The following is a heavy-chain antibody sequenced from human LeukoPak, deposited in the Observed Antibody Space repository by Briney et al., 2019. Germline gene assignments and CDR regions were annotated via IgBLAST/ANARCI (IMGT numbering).Heavy chain of an antibody. Sequence: GGSLRLSCAASGFTLSSYDMHWVRQTAGKGLEWVSVIGIVGDTYYSGSAKGRFTISRESAKSSLYLQMNSLTAGDTAVYYCARDLPGGYGKDVWGQGTRVTVSS. CDR3: ARDLPGGYGKDV. CDR2: IGIVGDT. V-gene: IGHV3-13*01. D-gene: IGHD3-10*01. CDR1: GFTLSSYD. J-gene: IGHJ6*02.